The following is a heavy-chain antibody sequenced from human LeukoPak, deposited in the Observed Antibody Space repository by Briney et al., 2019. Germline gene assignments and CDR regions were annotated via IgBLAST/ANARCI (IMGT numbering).Heavy chain of an antibody. CDR2: IYYSGST. V-gene: IGHV4-59*01. D-gene: IGHD6-19*01. J-gene: IGHJ5*02. CDR1: GGSLSSYY. CDR3: ARASSGWYNWFDP. Sequence: SETLSLTCTVSGGSLSSYYWSWIRQSPGKGLEWIGYIYYSGSTNYNPSLKSRVTISVDTSKSQFSLKLSSVTAADTAVYYCARASSGWYNWFDPWGQGTLVTVSS.